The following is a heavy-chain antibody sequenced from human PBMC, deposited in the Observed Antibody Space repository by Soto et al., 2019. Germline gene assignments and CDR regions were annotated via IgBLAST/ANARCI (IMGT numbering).Heavy chain of an antibody. CDR1: GFTFSDYY. CDR3: ARDLGCYESSGYFDY. D-gene: IGHD3-22*01. Sequence: QVQLVESGGGLVKPGGSLRLSCAASGFTFSDYYMSWIRQAPGKGLEWVSYIGSSDNIIYYADSVKGRFTISRDNAKNSLYLQMNSLRAEDTAVYYCARDLGCYESSGYFDYWGQGTLVTVSS. V-gene: IGHV3-11*01. J-gene: IGHJ4*02. CDR2: IGSSDNII.